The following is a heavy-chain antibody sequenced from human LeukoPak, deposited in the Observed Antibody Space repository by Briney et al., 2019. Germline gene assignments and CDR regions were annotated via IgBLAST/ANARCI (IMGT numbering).Heavy chain of an antibody. D-gene: IGHD3-16*01. CDR3: ARDNDSRDPPHFDY. CDR1: GYTFTSYG. CDR2: ISVNNGQA. V-gene: IGHV1-18*01. Sequence: ASVKVSCKASGYTFTSYGISWVRQAPGQGLEWMGWISVNNGQANYAQKFRGRVTITADKSTRTAYMELSSLRSEDTAVYYCARDNDSRDPPHFDYWGQGTLVTVSS. J-gene: IGHJ4*02.